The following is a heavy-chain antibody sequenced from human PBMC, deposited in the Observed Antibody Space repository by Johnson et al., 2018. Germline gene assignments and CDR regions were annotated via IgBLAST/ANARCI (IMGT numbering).Heavy chain of an antibody. CDR2: IWYDGSNK. Sequence: QVQLVQSGGGVVQPGRSLRLSCAASGFTFSSYGMHWVRQAPGKGLEWVAVIWYDGSNKYYADSVKGRFTISRDNSKNTLYLQMNSLRAEDTAVYYCARDRQTTVKPYYYYGMDVWGQGTTVTVSS. CDR3: ARDRQTTVKPYYYYGMDV. D-gene: IGHD4-11*01. J-gene: IGHJ6*02. CDR1: GFTFSSYG. V-gene: IGHV3-33*01.